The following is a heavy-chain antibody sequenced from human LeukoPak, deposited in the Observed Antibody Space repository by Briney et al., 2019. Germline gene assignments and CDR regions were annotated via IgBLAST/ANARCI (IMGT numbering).Heavy chain of an antibody. V-gene: IGHV4-4*09. Sequence: SEILSLTCTVSGASISGSYWNWVRQPPGRGLEWTGYVYSSGSTDYNPSLKSRVAISVDASKNQFSLKLTSVTAADTAVYYCANSYDSKIVPFDNWGQGALVTVSS. J-gene: IGHJ4*02. CDR3: ANSYDSKIVPFDN. CDR1: GASISGSY. CDR2: VYSSGST. D-gene: IGHD3-22*01.